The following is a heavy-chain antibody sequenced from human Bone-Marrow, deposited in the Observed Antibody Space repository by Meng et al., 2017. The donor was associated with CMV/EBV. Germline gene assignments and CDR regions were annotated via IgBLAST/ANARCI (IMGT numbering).Heavy chain of an antibody. J-gene: IGHJ6*02. Sequence: GSLKISCAASGFTFSSYAMSWVRQAPGKGLEWVSVIYSGGSSTYYADSVKGRFTISRDNSKNTLYLQMNSLRAEDTAVYYCAKDGFYCSSTSCYTGVHYYGMDVWGQGTTVTVSS. CDR2: IYSGGSST. D-gene: IGHD2-2*02. CDR3: AKDGFYCSSTSCYTGVHYYGMDV. CDR1: GFTFSSYA. V-gene: IGHV3-23*03.